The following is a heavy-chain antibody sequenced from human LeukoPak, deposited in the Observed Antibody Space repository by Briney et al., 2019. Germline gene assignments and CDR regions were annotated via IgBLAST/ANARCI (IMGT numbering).Heavy chain of an antibody. CDR2: ISYDGSNK. V-gene: IGHV3-30-3*01. CDR3: ARGSSSGWKKYYFDY. CDR1: GFTFSSYA. Sequence: PGRSLRLSCAASGFTFSSYAMHWVRQAPGKGLEWVAVISYDGSNKYYADSVKGRFTISRDNSKNTLYLQMNSLRAEDTAVYYCARGSSSGWKKYYFDYWGQGTLVTVSS. D-gene: IGHD6-19*01. J-gene: IGHJ4*02.